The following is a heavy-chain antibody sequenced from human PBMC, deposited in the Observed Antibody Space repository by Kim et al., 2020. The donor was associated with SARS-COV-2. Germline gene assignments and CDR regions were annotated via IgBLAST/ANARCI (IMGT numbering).Heavy chain of an antibody. CDR3: AKDTATYYDILTGYSTMYYFDY. Sequence: GGSLRLSCAASGFTFSSYAMSWVRQAPGKGLEWVSGISGSGGSTNYADSVKGRFTISRDNSKNTLYLQMNSLRAEDTAVYYCAKDTATYYDILTGYSTMYYFDYWGQGTLVTVSS. V-gene: IGHV3-23*01. CDR1: GFTFSSYA. D-gene: IGHD3-9*01. J-gene: IGHJ4*02. CDR2: ISGSGGST.